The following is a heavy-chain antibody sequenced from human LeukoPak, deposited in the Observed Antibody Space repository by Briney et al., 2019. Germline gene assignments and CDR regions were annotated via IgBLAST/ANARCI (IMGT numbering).Heavy chain of an antibody. Sequence: WGSLRLSCAASGFTFGRYEMNWVRQAPGKGLEWVANIKQDGSEKYYVDSVKGRFTISRDNAKNSLYLQMNSLRAEDTAVYYCARGRMLYYYDSSGYPFDYWGQGSLVTVSS. D-gene: IGHD3-22*01. CDR3: ARGRMLYYYDSSGYPFDY. V-gene: IGHV3-7*04. CDR2: IKQDGSEK. J-gene: IGHJ4*02. CDR1: GFTFGRYE.